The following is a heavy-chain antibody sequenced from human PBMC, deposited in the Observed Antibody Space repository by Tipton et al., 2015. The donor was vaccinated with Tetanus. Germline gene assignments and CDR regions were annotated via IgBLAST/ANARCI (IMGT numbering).Heavy chain of an antibody. Sequence: TLSLTCSLSGGSLSSGTVYWDWNRQSPGKGLEWIGNIYYNGNTLQNPSLEGRVTLSLDKSKNQCSLKWRSVTAADTGIYYCARSADNWFDPWGQGILVTVSS. V-gene: IGHV4-39*01. CDR2: IYYNGNT. J-gene: IGHJ5*02. CDR3: ARSADNWFDP. CDR1: GGSLSSGTVY.